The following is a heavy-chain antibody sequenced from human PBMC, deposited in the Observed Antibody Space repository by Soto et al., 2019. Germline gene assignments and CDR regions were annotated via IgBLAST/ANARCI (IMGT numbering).Heavy chain of an antibody. CDR2: ISSSGSTI. V-gene: IGHV3-48*03. CDR3: ASPAPTKDRDAFDI. J-gene: IGHJ3*02. Sequence: GGSLRLSCAASGFTFSSYEMNWVRQAPGKGLEWVSYISSSGSTIYYADSVKGRFTISRDNAKNSLYLQMNSLRAEDTAVYYCASPAPTKDRDAFDIWGQGTMVTVSS. CDR1: GFTFSSYE. D-gene: IGHD2-15*01.